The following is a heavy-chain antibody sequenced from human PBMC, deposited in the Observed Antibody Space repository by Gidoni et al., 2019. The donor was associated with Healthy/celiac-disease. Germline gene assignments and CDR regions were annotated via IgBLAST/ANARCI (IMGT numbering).Heavy chain of an antibody. CDR1: DFTFSSYS. Sequence: EVQLLESGGGLVQPGGSLRLSCSASDFTFSSYSLSWVRQAPGKGLAWVSAISGSGGSTYYADSVKGRFTISRDNSKNTLYLQMNSLRAEDTAVYYCAKDRGTIFGVVIMSRYFDYWGQGTLVTVSS. CDR3: AKDRGTIFGVVIMSRYFDY. CDR2: ISGSGGST. D-gene: IGHD3-3*01. V-gene: IGHV3-23*01. J-gene: IGHJ4*02.